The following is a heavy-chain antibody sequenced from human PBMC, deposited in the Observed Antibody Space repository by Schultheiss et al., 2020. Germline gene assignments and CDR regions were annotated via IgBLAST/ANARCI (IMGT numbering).Heavy chain of an antibody. CDR1: GFTFSSYA. CDR2: INHSGST. Sequence: GSLRLSCAASGFTFSSYAMSWVRQAPGKGLEWIGEINHSGSTNYNPSLKSRVTISVDTSKNQFSLKLSSVTAADTAVYYCARGKGGSCYFGGWGQGTLVTVSS. V-gene: IGHV4-34*01. D-gene: IGHD2-15*01. CDR3: ARGKGGSCYFGG. J-gene: IGHJ4*02.